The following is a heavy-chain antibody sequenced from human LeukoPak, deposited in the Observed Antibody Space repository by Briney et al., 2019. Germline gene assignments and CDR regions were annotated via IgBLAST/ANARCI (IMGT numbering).Heavy chain of an antibody. J-gene: IGHJ4*02. Sequence: SETLSLTCTVSGGSFSTGGYYWGWLRPHPGKGLEWIGYIYYSGNTYYNPSLKSRVTISIDTSKNQFSLKLSSVTAAHTAVYYCTRGYSSTWYEDNWGQGTLVTVSS. D-gene: IGHD6-13*01. CDR2: IYYSGNT. CDR3: TRGYSSTWYEDN. CDR1: GGSFSTGGYY. V-gene: IGHV4-31*03.